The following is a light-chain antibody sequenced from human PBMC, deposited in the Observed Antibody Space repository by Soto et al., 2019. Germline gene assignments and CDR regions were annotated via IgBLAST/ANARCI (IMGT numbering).Light chain of an antibody. CDR1: QSVSSN. J-gene: IGKJ1*01. Sequence: EIVITQSPATLPVSPGERATLSCRASQSVSSNLAWYQQKPGQAPRLLIYGASTRATGIPARFSGSGSGTEFTLTISGLQSEDFAVYYCQQYDNWPRTFGQGTKVDIK. V-gene: IGKV3-15*01. CDR2: GAS. CDR3: QQYDNWPRT.